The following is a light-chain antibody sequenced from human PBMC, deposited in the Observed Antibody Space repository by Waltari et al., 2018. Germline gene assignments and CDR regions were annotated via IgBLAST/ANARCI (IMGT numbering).Light chain of an antibody. CDR2: GAS. V-gene: IGKV3-15*01. CDR3: QHLNSYPLT. CDR1: QSVSSN. J-gene: IGKJ4*01. Sequence: EIVMTQSPATLSVSPGERATLPCRASQSVSSNLAWYQQKPGQAPRLLIYGASTRATGIPARFSGSGSGTEFTLTISSLQPEDFATYYCQHLNSYPLTFGGGTKVEIK.